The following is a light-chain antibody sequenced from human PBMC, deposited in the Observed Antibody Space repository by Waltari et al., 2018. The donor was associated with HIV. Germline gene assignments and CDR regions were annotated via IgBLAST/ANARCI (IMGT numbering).Light chain of an antibody. J-gene: IGLJ2*01. Sequence: QSALAQPASVSDSPGQSITISCTGTSSDVGNYNLVSWYQQHPGKVPKLIIYEVTKRPSWVSNRLSGSKSGNTASLTSSGLQAEDEADYYCCSYAASRSVVFGGGTKLTVL. CDR1: SSDVGNYNL. CDR3: CSYAASRSVV. V-gene: IGLV2-23*02. CDR2: EVT.